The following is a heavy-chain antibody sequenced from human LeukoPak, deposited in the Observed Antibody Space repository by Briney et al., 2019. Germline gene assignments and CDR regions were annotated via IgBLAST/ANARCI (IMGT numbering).Heavy chain of an antibody. D-gene: IGHD3-3*01. CDR2: IIPIFGTA. J-gene: IGHJ3*02. Sequence: GASVKVSCKASGYTFPSYGISWVRQAPGQGLEWMGGIIPIFGTANYAQKFQGRVTITTDESTSTAYMELSSLRSEDTAVYYCARGHGVVTDLMDAFDIWGQGTMVTVSS. V-gene: IGHV1-69*05. CDR3: ARGHGVVTDLMDAFDI. CDR1: GYTFPSYG.